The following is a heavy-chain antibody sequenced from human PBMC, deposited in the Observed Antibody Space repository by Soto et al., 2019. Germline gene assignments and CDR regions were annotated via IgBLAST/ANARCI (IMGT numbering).Heavy chain of an antibody. Sequence: GASVKVSCKASGYTFTSYGISWVRQAPGQGLEWMGWISAYNGNTNYAQKLQGRVTMTTDTSTSTAYMELRSLRSDDTAVYYCARPQSPYYDFWSGYYVWFDPWGQGTLVTVSS. D-gene: IGHD3-3*01. J-gene: IGHJ5*02. V-gene: IGHV1-18*01. CDR2: ISAYNGNT. CDR1: GYTFTSYG. CDR3: ARPQSPYYDFWSGYYVWFDP.